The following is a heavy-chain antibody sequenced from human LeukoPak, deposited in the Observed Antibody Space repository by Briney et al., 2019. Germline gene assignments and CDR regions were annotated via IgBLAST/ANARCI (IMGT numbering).Heavy chain of an antibody. V-gene: IGHV3-7*03. CDR1: GFTFSSYW. CDR3: AKEIVGARAFDI. CDR2: IKQDGSEK. Sequence: GGSLRLSCAASGFTFSSYWMSWVRQAPGKGLEWVANIKQDGSEKYYVDSVKGRYTISRDNAKNSLYLQMNSLRAEDTAVYYCAKEIVGARAFDIWGQGTMVTVSS. J-gene: IGHJ3*02. D-gene: IGHD1-26*01.